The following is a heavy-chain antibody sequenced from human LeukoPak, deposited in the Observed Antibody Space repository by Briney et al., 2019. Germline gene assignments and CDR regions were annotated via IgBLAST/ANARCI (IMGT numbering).Heavy chain of an antibody. V-gene: IGHV4-59*01. Sequence: PSETLSLTCTVSGGSISSYYWSWIRQPPGKGLEWIGYIYYSGSTNYNPSLKSRVTISVSTSKNQFSLKLSSVTAADTAVYYCARDAYYYDSSGKITRWFDPWGQGTLVTVSS. CDR3: ARDAYYYDSSGKITRWFDP. CDR1: GGSISSYY. CDR2: IYYSGST. J-gene: IGHJ5*02. D-gene: IGHD3-22*01.